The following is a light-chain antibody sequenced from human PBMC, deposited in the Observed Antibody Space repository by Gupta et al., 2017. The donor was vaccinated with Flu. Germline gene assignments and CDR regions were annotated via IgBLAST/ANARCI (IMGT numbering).Light chain of an antibody. CDR3: GAWDSSLSDVV. V-gene: IGLV1-51*01. CDR1: SSNIGNNY. CDR2: SND. Sequence: KVTSSCSGSSSNIGNNYVAWYQQLPGTAPKLLIYSNDQRPSGVPDRFSGSKSGASATLDISGLQTEDEADYYCGAWDSSLSDVVFGGGTKLTVL. J-gene: IGLJ3*02.